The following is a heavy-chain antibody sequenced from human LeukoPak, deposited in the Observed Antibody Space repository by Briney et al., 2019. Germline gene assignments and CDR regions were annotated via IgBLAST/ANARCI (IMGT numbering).Heavy chain of an antibody. CDR1: GASISSNGYY. V-gene: IGHV4-30-4*01. J-gene: IGHJ5*02. CDR3: GQYDFRNYFDP. Sequence: SQTLSLTCTVSGASISSNGYYWSWIRQPPGKGLERIGYFSYTGSADYNPSLKSRVAISGDMSKNQFSLKLSSVTAADTAVYYCGQYDFRNYFDPWGQGTLVTVSS. D-gene: IGHD3-3*01. CDR2: FSYTGSA.